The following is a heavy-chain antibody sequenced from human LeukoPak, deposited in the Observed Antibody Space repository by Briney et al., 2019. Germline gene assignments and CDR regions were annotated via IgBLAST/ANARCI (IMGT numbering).Heavy chain of an antibody. CDR1: GGSFSGYY. Sequence: SETLSLTCAVYGGSFSGYYWSWIRQPPGKGLEWIGEINHSGSTNYNPSLKSRVTISVDTSKNQFSLKLSSVTAADTAVYYCARVLQQYYYYYMDFWGKGTTVTVSS. CDR2: INHSGST. D-gene: IGHD3-10*01. J-gene: IGHJ6*03. CDR3: ARVLQQYYYYYMDF. V-gene: IGHV4-34*01.